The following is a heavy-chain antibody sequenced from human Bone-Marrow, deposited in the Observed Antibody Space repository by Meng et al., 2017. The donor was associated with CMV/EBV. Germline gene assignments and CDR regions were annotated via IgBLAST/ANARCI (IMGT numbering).Heavy chain of an antibody. CDR1: GGSISSSSYY. CDR2: IYYSGSA. J-gene: IGHJ3*02. CDR3: ARPLDTANAFDI. D-gene: IGHD5-18*01. Sequence: CPGSGGSISSSSYYWGWIRQPPEKGLEWIESIYYSGSAYYNPSLKSRVTISVDTSKNQFSLKLSSVTAADTAVYYCARPLDTANAFDIWGQGTMVTVSS. V-gene: IGHV4-39*07.